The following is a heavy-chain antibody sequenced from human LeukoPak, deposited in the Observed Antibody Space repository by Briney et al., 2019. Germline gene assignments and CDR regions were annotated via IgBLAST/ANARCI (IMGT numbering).Heavy chain of an antibody. V-gene: IGHV3-23*01. J-gene: IGHJ6*04. D-gene: IGHD3-10*02. CDR3: AELGITMIGGV. CDR1: GFTFSSYA. CDR2: ISGSGGST. Sequence: GGSLRLSCAASGFTFSSYAMSWVRQAPGKGLEWVSLISGSGGSTYYADSVKGRFTISRDNAKNSLYLQMNSLRAEDTAVYYCAELGITMIGGVWGKGTTVTISS.